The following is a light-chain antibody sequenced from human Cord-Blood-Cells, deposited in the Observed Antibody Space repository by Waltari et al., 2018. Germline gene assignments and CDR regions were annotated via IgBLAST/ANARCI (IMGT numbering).Light chain of an antibody. CDR1: QSVSSSY. Sequence: EIVLTQSPGTLSLSPGERATLSCTASQSVSSSYLDWYQQKPGQAPRLLIYGASSRATGIPDRFSGSGSGTDFTLTISRLEPEDFAVYYCQQYGSSQFTFGPGTKVDIK. V-gene: IGKV3-20*01. CDR3: QQYGSSQFT. CDR2: GAS. J-gene: IGKJ3*01.